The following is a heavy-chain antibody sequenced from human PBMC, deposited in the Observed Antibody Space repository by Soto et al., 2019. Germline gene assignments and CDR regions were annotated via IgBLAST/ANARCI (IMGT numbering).Heavy chain of an antibody. V-gene: IGHV3-23*01. CDR3: ANTLNSGYDRSLLSGMDV. J-gene: IGHJ6*03. Sequence: GGSLRLSCAASGFTFSSYAMSWVRQAPGKGLEWVSAISGSGGSTYYADSVKGRFTISRDNSKNTLYLQMNSLRAEDTAVYYCANTLNSGYDRSLLSGMDVWGKGTTVTVSS. CDR2: ISGSGGST. CDR1: GFTFSSYA. D-gene: IGHD5-12*01.